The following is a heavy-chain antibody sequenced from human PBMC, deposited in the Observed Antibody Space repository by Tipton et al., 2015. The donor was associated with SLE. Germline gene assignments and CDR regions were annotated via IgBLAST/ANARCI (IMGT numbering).Heavy chain of an antibody. J-gene: IGHJ3*02. D-gene: IGHD4-17*01. CDR3: ASPIGDPDAFDI. CDR2: IYYSGST. Sequence: TLSLTCTVSGGSISSHYWSWIRQPPGKGLEWIGYIYYSGSTNYNPSLKSRVTISVDTSKNQFSLKLSSVTAADTAVYYCASPIGDPDAFDIWGQGTMVTVSS. V-gene: IGHV4-59*11. CDR1: GGSISSHY.